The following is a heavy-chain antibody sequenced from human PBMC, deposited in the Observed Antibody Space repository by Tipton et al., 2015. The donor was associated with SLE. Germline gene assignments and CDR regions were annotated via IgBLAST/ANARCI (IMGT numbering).Heavy chain of an antibody. CDR1: GGAVIHNY. V-gene: IGHV4-59*08. J-gene: IGHJ4*02. D-gene: IGHD2/OR15-2a*01. CDR2: IHSSGTT. Sequence: TLSLTCSVSGGAVIHNYWSWIRQPPGKGLEWIGYIHSSGTTKYNSSLRSRVTISVDTSENQFSLKLSSVTAADTAVYYCARHCQIYSFVYWGQGSLVTVSS. CDR3: ARHCQIYSFVY.